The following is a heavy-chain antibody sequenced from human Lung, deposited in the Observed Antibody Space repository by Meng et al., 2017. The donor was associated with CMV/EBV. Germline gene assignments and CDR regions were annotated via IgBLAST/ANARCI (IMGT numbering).Heavy chain of an antibody. J-gene: IGHJ4*02. CDR2: INHSGST. D-gene: IGHD3-22*01. CDR3: ARQGSVYYYDSSGQSPDY. V-gene: IGHV4-34*01. CDR1: GGSFSGYY. Sequence: SETLSLXCAVYGGSFSGYYWSWIRQPPGKGLEWIGEINHSGSTNYNPSLKSRVTISVDTSKNQFSLKLSSVTAADTAVYYCARQGSVYYYDSSGQSPDYLGQGXLVTVSS.